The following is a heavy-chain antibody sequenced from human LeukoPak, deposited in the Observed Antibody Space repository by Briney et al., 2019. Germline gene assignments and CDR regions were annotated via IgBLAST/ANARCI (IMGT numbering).Heavy chain of an antibody. V-gene: IGHV3-48*01. CDR3: AKDAVYCGGDCYYPYFDY. CDR1: GFTFSSYS. CDR2: ISSSSSTI. D-gene: IGHD2-21*02. Sequence: GGSLRLSCAASGFTFSSYSMNWVRQAPGKGLEWVSYISSSSSTIYYADSVKGRFTISRDNAKNSLYLQMNSLRAEDTAVYYCAKDAVYCGGDCYYPYFDYWGQGTLVTVSS. J-gene: IGHJ4*02.